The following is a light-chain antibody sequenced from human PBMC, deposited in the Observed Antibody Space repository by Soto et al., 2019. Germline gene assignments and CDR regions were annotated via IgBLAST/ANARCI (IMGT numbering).Light chain of an antibody. CDR2: EGS. V-gene: IGLV2-23*01. Sequence: QSVLTQPASVSGSPGQSITLSCTGTSSDVGSYNLVSWYQQHPGKAPKLMIYEGSKRPSGVSNRFSGSKSGNTASLTISGLQAEDEADYYCCSYAGSSTFHVVFGGGTQLTVL. J-gene: IGLJ2*01. CDR3: CSYAGSSTFHVV. CDR1: SSDVGSYNL.